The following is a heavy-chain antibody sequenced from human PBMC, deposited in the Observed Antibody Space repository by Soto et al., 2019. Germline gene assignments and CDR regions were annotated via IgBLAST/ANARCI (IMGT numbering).Heavy chain of an antibody. CDR1: GAALNSGNYY. J-gene: IGHJ5*02. V-gene: IGHV4-31*03. CDR2: IYVTGAV. CDR3: ARLRIATNNYKWFDP. D-gene: IGHD2-21*01. Sequence: SETLSLTCSVSGAALNSGNYYWSWIRQVPGKGPEWIGHIYVTGAVDYNPSLRDRITISQDTSERQFSLNLRLVTAADTAVYYCARLRIATNNYKWFDPWGQGTLVTVSS.